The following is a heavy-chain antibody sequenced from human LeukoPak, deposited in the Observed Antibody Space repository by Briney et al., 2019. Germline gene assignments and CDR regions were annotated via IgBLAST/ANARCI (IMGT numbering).Heavy chain of an antibody. J-gene: IGHJ4*02. V-gene: IGHV4-30-2*01. Sequence: PSETLSLTCAVSGGSISSGGYSWSWIRQPPGKGLEWIGYIYHSGSTYYNPSLKSRVTISVDRSKNQFSLKLSSVTAADTAVYYCARVSDGSGYYYYFDYWGQGTLVTVSS. CDR1: GGSISSGGYS. CDR3: ARVSDGSGYYYYFDY. CDR2: IYHSGST. D-gene: IGHD3-22*01.